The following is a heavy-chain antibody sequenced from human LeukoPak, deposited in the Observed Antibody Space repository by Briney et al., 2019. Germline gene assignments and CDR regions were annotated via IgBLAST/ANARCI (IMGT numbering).Heavy chain of an antibody. Sequence: SVKVSCKASGGTFSSYATSWVRQAPGQGLEWMGGIIPIFGTANYAQKFQGRVTITADESTSTAYMELSSLRSEDTAVYYCARDVGGDFWSGFHYFDYWGQGTLVTVSS. CDR3: ARDVGGDFWSGFHYFDY. CDR1: GGTFSSYA. D-gene: IGHD3-3*01. J-gene: IGHJ4*02. CDR2: IIPIFGTA. V-gene: IGHV1-69*13.